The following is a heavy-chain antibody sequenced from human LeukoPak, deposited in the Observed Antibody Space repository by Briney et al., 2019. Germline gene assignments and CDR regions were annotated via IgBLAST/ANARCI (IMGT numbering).Heavy chain of an antibody. V-gene: IGHV4-59*01. J-gene: IGHJ6*03. CDR3: ARNEYSYGGHYMDV. CDR2: IYYSGRT. Sequence: PSETLSLTCTVSGGSITNYYWSWIRQTPGKGLEWIGYIYYSGRTNYNPSLKSRVTISVDTSKSQFSLKLSSVTAADSAVYYCARNEYSYGGHYMDVWGKGTTVTISS. D-gene: IGHD5-18*01. CDR1: GGSITNYY.